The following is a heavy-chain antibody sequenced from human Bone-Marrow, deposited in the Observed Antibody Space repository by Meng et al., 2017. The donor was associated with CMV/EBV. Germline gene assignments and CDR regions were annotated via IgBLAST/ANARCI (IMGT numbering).Heavy chain of an antibody. Sequence: GESLKISCAASGFTFSSYAMSWVRQAPGKGLEWVSAISGSGGSTYYADSVKGRFTISRDNSKNTLYLRMNSLRAEDTAVYYCAKLQSVVPAASDYWGQGTLVTVSS. V-gene: IGHV3-23*01. CDR3: AKLQSVVPAASDY. J-gene: IGHJ4*02. D-gene: IGHD2-2*01. CDR2: ISGSGGST. CDR1: GFTFSSYA.